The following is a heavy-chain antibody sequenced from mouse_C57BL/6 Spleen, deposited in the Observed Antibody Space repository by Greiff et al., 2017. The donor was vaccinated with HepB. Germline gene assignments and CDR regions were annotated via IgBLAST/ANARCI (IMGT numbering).Heavy chain of an antibody. CDR2: IYPGDGDT. V-gene: IGHV1-82*01. CDR3: ARHGYFDY. CDR1: GYAFSSSW. Sequence: VQRVESGPELVKPGASVKISCKASGYAFSSSWMNWVKQRPGKGLEWIGRIYPGDGDTNYNGKFKGKATLTADKSSSTAYMQLSSLTSEDSAVYFCARHGYFDYWGQGTTLTVSS. J-gene: IGHJ2*01.